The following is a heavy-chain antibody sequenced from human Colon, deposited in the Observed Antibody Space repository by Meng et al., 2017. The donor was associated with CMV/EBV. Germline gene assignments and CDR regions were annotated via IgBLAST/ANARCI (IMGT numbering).Heavy chain of an antibody. V-gene: IGHV1-18*01. CDR3: ARELARGGY. CDR2: ISPYNGDT. J-gene: IGHJ4*02. Sequence: QVHLVQSGAEVKEPWASVKVSCKTSGYTFTNFGIRWIRQAPGQGLEWMAYISPYNGDTNYAQRFQGRVALTTDTSTSTVYMELGSLTSDDTAMYYCARELARGGYWGQGTLVTVSS. CDR1: GYTFTNFG.